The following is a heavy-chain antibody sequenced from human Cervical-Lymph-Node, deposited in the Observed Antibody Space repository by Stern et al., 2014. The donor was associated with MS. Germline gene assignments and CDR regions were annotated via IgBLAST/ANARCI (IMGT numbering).Heavy chain of an antibody. CDR1: GYTLVNYG. Sequence: VQLVQSGAEMKRPGPSVKVSCKASGYTLVNYGINWVRQAPGQGLEWMGWISGSKGNADYAQKLQGRVTMTTDTSTNTAYMELRSLRSDDTAVYYCATMGGGGVDYWGQGTLVTVSS. J-gene: IGHJ4*02. CDR3: ATMGGGGVDY. CDR2: ISGSKGNA. D-gene: IGHD2-21*01. V-gene: IGHV1-18*04.